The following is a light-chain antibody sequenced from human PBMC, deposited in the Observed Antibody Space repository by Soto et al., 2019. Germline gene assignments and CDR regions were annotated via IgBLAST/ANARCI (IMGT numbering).Light chain of an antibody. CDR2: GAS. CDR1: QTINNY. J-gene: IGKJ2*01. V-gene: IGKV1-39*01. Sequence: VQMAQSPVSLSASVGARVTITCRASQTINNYLNWYHKKPGKAPELLVYGASSLQSGVPSRFLGSGSSTAYTLTISSLQPEDFGVYVGQHSFSTPYTFGQGTKLEIK. CDR3: QHSFSTPYT.